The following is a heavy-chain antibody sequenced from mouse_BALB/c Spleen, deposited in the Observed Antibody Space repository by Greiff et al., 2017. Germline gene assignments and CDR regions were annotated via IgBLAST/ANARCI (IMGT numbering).Heavy chain of an antibody. CDR1: GFSLTGYG. J-gene: IGHJ4*01. Sequence: VQLVESGPGLVAPSQSLSITCTVSGFSLTGYGVNWVRQPPGKGLEWLGMIWGDGSTDYNSALKSRLSISKDNSKSQVFLKMNSLQTDDTARYYCARDHYGNYDYYAMDYWGQGTSVTVSS. V-gene: IGHV2-6-7*01. CDR3: ARDHYGNYDYYAMDY. CDR2: IWGDGST. D-gene: IGHD2-1*01.